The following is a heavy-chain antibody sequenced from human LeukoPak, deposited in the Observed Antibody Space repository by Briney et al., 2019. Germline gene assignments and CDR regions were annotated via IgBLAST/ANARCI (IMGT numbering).Heavy chain of an antibody. D-gene: IGHD3-10*01. Sequence: PGGSLRLSCAASGFTFSSYSMNWVRQAPGKGLEWISYISISSTSIYYADSVKGRFTISRDNAKNSLYLQMSSLRAEDTAVYYCARVYYGSGSPRHFDYWGQGTLVTVSS. CDR1: GFTFSSYS. CDR3: ARVYYGSGSPRHFDY. V-gene: IGHV3-48*04. CDR2: ISISSTSI. J-gene: IGHJ4*02.